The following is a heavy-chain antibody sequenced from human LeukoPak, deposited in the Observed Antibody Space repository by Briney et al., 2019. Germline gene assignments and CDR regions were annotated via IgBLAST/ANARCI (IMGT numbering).Heavy chain of an antibody. V-gene: IGHV6-1*01. J-gene: IGHJ4*02. CDR1: GDSVSSNNPA. Sequence: SQTLSLTCAISGDSVSSNNPAWNWIRQSPSRGLEWLGRTYYRSKWYNDYAVSVKSRISLNPDTSKNQFSLQLHSVTPEGTAVYYCARSIAASGNNFDYWGQGTLVTVSS. CDR2: TYYRSKWYN. CDR3: ARSIAASGNNFDY. D-gene: IGHD6-13*01.